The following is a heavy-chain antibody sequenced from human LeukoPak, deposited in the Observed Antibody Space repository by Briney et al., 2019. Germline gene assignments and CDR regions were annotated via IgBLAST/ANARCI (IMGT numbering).Heavy chain of an antibody. J-gene: IGHJ4*02. CDR2: ISAYNGNT. CDR1: GHTFTSYG. Sequence: ASVKVSCKASGHTFTSYGISWVRQAPGQGLEWMGWISAYNGNTKYAQRLQGRVTMTTDTSTSTAYMELRSPRSDDTAVYYCARVSYYDSTGYPNIIDYWGQGTLVTVSS. D-gene: IGHD3-22*01. V-gene: IGHV1-18*01. CDR3: ARVSYYDSTGYPNIIDY.